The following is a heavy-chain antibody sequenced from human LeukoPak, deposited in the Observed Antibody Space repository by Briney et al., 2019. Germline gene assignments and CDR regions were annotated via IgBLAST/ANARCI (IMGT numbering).Heavy chain of an antibody. J-gene: IGHJ4*02. CDR1: GGSISSGGYY. Sequence: SQTLSLTCTVSGGSISSGGYYWGWIRQPPGKGLEWIGYIYHSGSTYYNPSLKSRVTISVDRSKNQFSLKLSSVTAADTAVYYCAGGRRRGIAAAGPPPGDWGQGTLVTVSS. CDR3: AGGRRRGIAAAGPPPGD. V-gene: IGHV4-30-2*01. CDR2: IYHSGST. D-gene: IGHD6-13*01.